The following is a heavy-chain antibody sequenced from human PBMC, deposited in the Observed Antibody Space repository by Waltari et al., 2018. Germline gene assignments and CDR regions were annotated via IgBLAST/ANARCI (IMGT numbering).Heavy chain of an antibody. CDR2: IYYSGVT. V-gene: IGHV4-38-2*01. J-gene: IGHJ3*02. CDR3: ARVLTTGTVAFDI. CDR1: GDSLSSNLF. D-gene: IGHD1-7*01. Sequence: QVQLRESDPGLVKPSETLSLTCVISGDSLSSNLFWGWIRQSPEKGLEWIGNIYYSGVTYYSPFLKSRVFISIDTPRRQFSLKLTSVTAADTAVYYCARVLTTGTVAFDIWGQGTLVTVSS.